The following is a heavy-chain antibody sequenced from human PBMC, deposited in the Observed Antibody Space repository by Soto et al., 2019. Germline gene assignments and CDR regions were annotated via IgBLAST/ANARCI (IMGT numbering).Heavy chain of an antibody. CDR3: AGGGYSSSWYSVGY. CDR1: GGSISSSSYY. D-gene: IGHD6-13*01. CDR2: IYYSGST. J-gene: IGHJ4*02. V-gene: IGHV4-39*01. Sequence: QLQLQESGPGLVKPSETLSLTCTVSGGSISSSSYYWGWIRQPPGKGLEWIGSIYYSGSTYYNPSLKSRVTISVDTSKNQFSLKLSSVTAADTAVYYCAGGGYSSSWYSVGYWGQGTLVTVSS.